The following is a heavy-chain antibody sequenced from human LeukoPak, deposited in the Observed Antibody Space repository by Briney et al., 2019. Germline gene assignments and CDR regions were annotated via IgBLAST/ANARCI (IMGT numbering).Heavy chain of an antibody. D-gene: IGHD3-22*01. J-gene: IGHJ4*02. Sequence: SETLSLTCTVSGYSISSGYYWGWIRPPPGKGLEWIGSTYHSGSTYYNPSLKSRVTISVDTSKNQFSLKLSSVTAADTAVYYCASYYYDSSGFGPSFDYWGQGTLVTVSS. CDR3: ASYYYDSSGFGPSFDY. V-gene: IGHV4-38-2*02. CDR1: GYSISSGYY. CDR2: TYHSGST.